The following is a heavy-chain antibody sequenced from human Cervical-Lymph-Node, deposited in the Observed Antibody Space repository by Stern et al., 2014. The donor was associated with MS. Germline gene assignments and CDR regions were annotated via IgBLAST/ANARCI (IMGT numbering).Heavy chain of an antibody. CDR2: INWNSRRI. CDR3: AKDIEPNFVGFGLTG. CDR1: GFSFDAYA. Sequence: VQLVESGGGLVQPSRSLRLSCAASGFSFDAYAMPWVRPAPGQGLEWVSSINWNSRRIGYADSVKGRFTISRNNAKNSLYLQMNILRAEDAALYYCAKDIEPNFVGFGLTGWGRGTLVTVSS. J-gene: IGHJ4*02. V-gene: IGHV3-9*01. D-gene: IGHD3/OR15-3a*01.